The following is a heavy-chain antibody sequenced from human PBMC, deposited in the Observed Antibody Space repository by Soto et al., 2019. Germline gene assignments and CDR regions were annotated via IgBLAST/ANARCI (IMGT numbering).Heavy chain of an antibody. D-gene: IGHD2-2*01. V-gene: IGHV1-69*12. Sequence: QVQLVQSGAEVKKPGSSVKVSCKASGGTFSSYAISWVRQAPGQGLEWMGGIIPIFGTANYAQKFQGRVTITADESTSTAYVELSSLRSEDTAVYYCATLGYCIRTSCPIWFAPWGQGTLVTVSS. CDR1: GGTFSSYA. CDR2: IIPIFGTA. J-gene: IGHJ5*02. CDR3: ATLGYCIRTSCPIWFAP.